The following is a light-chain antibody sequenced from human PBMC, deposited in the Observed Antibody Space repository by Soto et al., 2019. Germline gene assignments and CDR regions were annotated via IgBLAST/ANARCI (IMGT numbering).Light chain of an antibody. CDR1: SSDVGGYNY. CDR2: DVS. CDR3: SAYAGSSTPIWG. V-gene: IGLV2-14*01. J-gene: IGLJ1*01. Sequence: QSALTQPASVSGSPGQSITISCTGTSSDVGGYNYVSWYQQHPGKAPKLMIYDVSDRPSRVSNRFSGSKSGNTASLTISGLQAEDEADYYGSAYAGSSTPIWGFGTGTKRTVL.